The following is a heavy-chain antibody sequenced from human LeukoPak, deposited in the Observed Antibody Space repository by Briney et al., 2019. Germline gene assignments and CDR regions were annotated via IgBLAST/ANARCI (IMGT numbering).Heavy chain of an antibody. CDR3: ARDDTRGMTVAGDY. V-gene: IGHV1-2*02. J-gene: IGHJ4*02. CDR2: INPNSGGT. Sequence: GASVKVSCKASGYTFTGYYMHWVRQAPGQGLEWMGWINPNSGGTNYAQKFQGRVTMTRDTSISTAYMELSRLRSEDTAVYYCARDDTRGMTVAGDYWGQGTLVTVSS. CDR1: GYTFTGYY. D-gene: IGHD6-19*01.